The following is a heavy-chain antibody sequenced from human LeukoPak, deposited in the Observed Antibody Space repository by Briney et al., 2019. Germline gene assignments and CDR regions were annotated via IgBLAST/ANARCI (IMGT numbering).Heavy chain of an antibody. V-gene: IGHV4-4*09. Sequence: SETLSLTCAVSGASISSYYWSWIRQVPGKGLEWIAYIYSFESTNYNPSLSNRVTIPLDSPKTKLFLTLSSVTAADPAIYYCARNGIRSGTSHFDYWGQGTQVIVSS. CDR3: ARNGIRSGTSHFDY. CDR1: GASISSYY. D-gene: IGHD3-10*01. J-gene: IGHJ4*02. CDR2: IYSFEST.